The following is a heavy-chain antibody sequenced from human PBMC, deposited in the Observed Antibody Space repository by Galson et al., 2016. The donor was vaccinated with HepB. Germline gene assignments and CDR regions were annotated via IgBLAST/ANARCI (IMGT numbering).Heavy chain of an antibody. V-gene: IGHV3-23*01. CDR2: ISDGGVAT. Sequence: SLRLSCAASGFTFSTYALTWVRQAPGKGLEWVSAISDGGVATYYADSGKRRFTISRDNSKNTLYLQMNSLRVEDTAVYYCARNDSSAYLGLSWFDPWGPGTLVTVSS. D-gene: IGHD3-22*01. J-gene: IGHJ5*02. CDR1: GFTFSTYA. CDR3: ARNDSSAYLGLSWFDP.